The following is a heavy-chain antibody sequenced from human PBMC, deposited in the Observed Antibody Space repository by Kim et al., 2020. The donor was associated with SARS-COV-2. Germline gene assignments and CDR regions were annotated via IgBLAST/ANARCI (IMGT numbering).Heavy chain of an antibody. J-gene: IGHJ5*02. CDR3: TRGWLGRADL. D-gene: IGHD3-10*01. Sequence: GGSLRLSCAASGFNFSTYEINWVRQPPGKGLEWISYISNSGSATYYAESVKGRFAISRDNAENSLTLQINSLRVEDTATYYCTRGWLGRADLWGQGTLVTVSS. CDR2: ISNSGSAT. V-gene: IGHV3-48*03. CDR1: GFNFSTYE.